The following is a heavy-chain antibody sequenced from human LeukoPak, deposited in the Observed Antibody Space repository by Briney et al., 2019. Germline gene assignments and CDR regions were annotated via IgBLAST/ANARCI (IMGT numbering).Heavy chain of an antibody. Sequence: GRSLRLSCAASGFTFSSYGMHWVRQAPGKGLEWVALIWYDGSNKYYTDSVKGRLTVSRDNSKNTLYLQMNSLRAEDTAIYYCAREGPRGNSQFDYWGQGTLVTVSS. V-gene: IGHV3-33*01. D-gene: IGHD2/OR15-2a*01. J-gene: IGHJ4*02. CDR2: IWYDGSNK. CDR3: AREGPRGNSQFDY. CDR1: GFTFSSYG.